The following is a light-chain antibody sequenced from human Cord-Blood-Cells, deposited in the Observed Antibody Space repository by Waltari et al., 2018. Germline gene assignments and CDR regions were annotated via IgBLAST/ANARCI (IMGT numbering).Light chain of an antibody. CDR2: AAS. CDR1: QSISSY. J-gene: IGKJ3*01. CDR3: QQSYRTPVT. Sequence: DIQMTQSPSSLSASVLDRVTITCRASQSISSYLNWYQQKPGKAPKLLIYAASSLQSVVPSRFRGSGSGTDFTLPMSSLQPEDFATYYCQQSYRTPVTFGPGTKVDIK. V-gene: IGKV1-39*01.